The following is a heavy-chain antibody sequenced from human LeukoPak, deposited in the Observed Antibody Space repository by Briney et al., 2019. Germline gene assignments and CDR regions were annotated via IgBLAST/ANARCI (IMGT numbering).Heavy chain of an antibody. Sequence: GGSLRLSCADSGFLFSSYAINWVRQAPGKGLEWVSAISGSGGSTYYADSVKGRFTISRDNSKNTLYLQMNSLRAEDTAVYYCAKNAGYSSSWFSPNWGQGTLVTVSS. CDR3: AKNAGYSSSWFSPN. V-gene: IGHV3-23*01. CDR1: GFLFSSYA. D-gene: IGHD6-13*01. J-gene: IGHJ4*02. CDR2: ISGSGGST.